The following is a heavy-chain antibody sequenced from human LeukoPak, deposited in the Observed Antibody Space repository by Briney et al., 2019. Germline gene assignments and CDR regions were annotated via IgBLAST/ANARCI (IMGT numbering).Heavy chain of an antibody. CDR3: ARGRGWLWFGDPSFDY. J-gene: IGHJ4*02. Sequence: SETLSLTCAVSGGSISSGGYSWSWIRQPPGKGLEWIGYIYYSGSTYYNPSLKSRVTISVDTSKNQFSLKLSSVTAADTAVYYCARGRGWLWFGDPSFDYWGREPWSPSPQ. V-gene: IGHV4-30-4*07. CDR2: IYYSGST. CDR1: GGSISSGGYS. D-gene: IGHD3-10*01.